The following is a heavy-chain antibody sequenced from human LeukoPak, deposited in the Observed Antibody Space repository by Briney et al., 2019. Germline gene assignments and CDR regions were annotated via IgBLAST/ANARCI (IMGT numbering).Heavy chain of an antibody. V-gene: IGHV4-4*08. CDR2: IYNSGST. D-gene: IGHD3-3*01. CDR3: ARDDPYDFLDY. Sequence: SETLSLTCTVSGASINTYYWSWIRRPPGKGLEWIGFIYNSGSTNYNPSLKSRVTISVDTSKNQFSLKLSSVTAADTAVYYCARDDPYDFLDYWGQGTLVTVSS. CDR1: GASINTYY. J-gene: IGHJ4*02.